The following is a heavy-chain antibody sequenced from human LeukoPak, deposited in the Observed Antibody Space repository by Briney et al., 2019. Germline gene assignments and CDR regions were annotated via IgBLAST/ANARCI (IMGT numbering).Heavy chain of an antibody. CDR3: ARDLFSGSYYEDF. J-gene: IGHJ4*02. D-gene: IGHD1-26*01. V-gene: IGHV3-7*01. CDR2: IYQDGSSK. Sequence: GESLRLSCAASGFTLSCYWMSWVRQAPGKGLEWVANIYQDGSSKYYVDSVKGRFSISRDDAKNSLYLQMNSLRAEDTAVYYCARDLFSGSYYEDFWGQGTLVTVSS. CDR1: GFTLSCYW.